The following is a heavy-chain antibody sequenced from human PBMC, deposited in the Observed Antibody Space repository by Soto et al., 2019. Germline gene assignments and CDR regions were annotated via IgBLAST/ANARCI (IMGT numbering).Heavy chain of an antibody. Sequence: VQLVESGGGLVQPGGSLRLSCAASGFTFSSYGMHWVRQAPGKGLEWVAVIWYDGSNKYYADSVKGRFTISRDNSKNTLYLQMNSLRAEDTAVYYCARTYGDDAFDIWGQGTMVTVSS. D-gene: IGHD4-17*01. J-gene: IGHJ3*02. CDR2: IWYDGSNK. V-gene: IGHV3-33*08. CDR1: GFTFSSYG. CDR3: ARTYGDDAFDI.